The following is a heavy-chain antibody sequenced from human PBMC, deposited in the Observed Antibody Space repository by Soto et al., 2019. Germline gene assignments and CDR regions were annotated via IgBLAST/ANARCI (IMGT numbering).Heavy chain of an antibody. CDR1: GFTISTHG. CDR2: IWYDGSNR. J-gene: IGHJ4*02. Sequence: QVQLVESGGGVVQPGTSLRLSCAASGFTISTHGMHWVRQAPGKGLEWVANIWYDGSNRFYADSVKGRFTISKDNSKNTIYLQMSSLRAEDTAVYYCAAATTWNFHFHYWGQGTQVTVSS. CDR3: AAATTWNFHFHY. V-gene: IGHV3-33*01. D-gene: IGHD1-7*01.